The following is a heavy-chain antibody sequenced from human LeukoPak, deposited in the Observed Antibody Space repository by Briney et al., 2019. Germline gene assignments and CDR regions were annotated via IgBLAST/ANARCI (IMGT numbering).Heavy chain of an antibody. CDR2: IYTSGST. CDR1: GGSISSGSYY. D-gene: IGHD3-3*01. Sequence: KTSQTLSLTCTVSGGSISSGSYYWSWIRQPAGKGLEWIGRIYTSGSTNYNPSLKSRVTISVDTSKNQFSLKLSSVTAADTAVYYCARGHYDFWSGYYMETYHDWFDPWGQGTLVTVSS. V-gene: IGHV4-61*02. J-gene: IGHJ5*02. CDR3: ARGHYDFWSGYYMETYHDWFDP.